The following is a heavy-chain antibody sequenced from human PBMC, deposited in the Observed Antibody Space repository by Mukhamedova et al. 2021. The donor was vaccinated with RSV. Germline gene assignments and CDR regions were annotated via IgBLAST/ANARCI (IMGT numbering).Heavy chain of an antibody. CDR3: ARSARPYFDY. Sequence: YADSVKGRFTISRDNSKNTLYLQMNSLRAEDTAVYYCARSARPYFDYWGQGTLVTVSS. J-gene: IGHJ4*02. V-gene: IGHV3-53*01.